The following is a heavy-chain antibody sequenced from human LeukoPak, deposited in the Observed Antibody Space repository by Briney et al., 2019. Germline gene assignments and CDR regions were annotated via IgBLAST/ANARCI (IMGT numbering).Heavy chain of an antibody. CDR1: GFTFSSYW. CDR2: IKQDGSEK. CDR3: ARERWLQFSWFDY. V-gene: IGHV3-7*03. Sequence: PGGSLRLSCAASGFTFSSYWMSWVRQAPGKGLEWVANIKQDGSEKYYVDSEKGRFTISRDNAKNSLYLQMNSLRAEDTAVYYCARERWLQFSWFDYWGQGTLVTVSS. J-gene: IGHJ4*02. D-gene: IGHD5-24*01.